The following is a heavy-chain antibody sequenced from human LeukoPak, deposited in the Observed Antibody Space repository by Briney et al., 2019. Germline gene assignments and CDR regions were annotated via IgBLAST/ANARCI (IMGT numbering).Heavy chain of an antibody. CDR1: GCSITSYY. J-gene: IGHJ5*02. Sequence: SETLSVTCTVSGCSITSYYWSWIRQPPGKGLEWMGYIYYSGSTNYNPSLKSRVTISVDTSKNQFSLTMSSVTAADTAVYYCARATEYSYGSAWESRPNWFDPWGQGTLVTVSS. V-gene: IGHV4-59*01. CDR2: IYYSGST. CDR3: ARATEYSYGSAWESRPNWFDP. D-gene: IGHD5-18*01.